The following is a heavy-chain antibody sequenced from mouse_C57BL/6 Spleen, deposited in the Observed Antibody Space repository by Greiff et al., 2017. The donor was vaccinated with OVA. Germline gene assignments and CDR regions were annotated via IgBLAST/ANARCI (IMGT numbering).Heavy chain of an antibody. V-gene: IGHV1-64*01. J-gene: IGHJ2*01. CDR2: IHPNSGST. Sequence: VKLQQPGAELVKPGASVKLSCKASGYTFTSYWMHWVKQRPGQGLEWIGMIHPNSGSTNYNEKFKSKVTLTVDKSSSTAYMQLSSLTSEDSAVYYCARSSGGYLDYWGQGTTLTVSS. D-gene: IGHD1-1*02. CDR1: GYTFTSYW. CDR3: ARSSGGYLDY.